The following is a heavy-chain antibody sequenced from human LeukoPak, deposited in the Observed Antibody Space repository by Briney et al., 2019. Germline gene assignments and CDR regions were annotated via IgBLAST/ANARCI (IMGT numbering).Heavy chain of an antibody. D-gene: IGHD4-23*01. V-gene: IGHV4-39*07. CDR2: IFYSGST. CDR1: GDSFSSSNYF. Sequence: KTSETLSLTCTVSGDSFSSSNYFWGWIRQPPGKGLEWIGSIFYSGSTYYNPSLKSRVTISVDTSKNQFSLKLSSVTAADTAVYYCARGRARAGPSRVGHEPPDAFDIWGQGTMVTVSS. J-gene: IGHJ3*02. CDR3: ARGRARAGPSRVGHEPPDAFDI.